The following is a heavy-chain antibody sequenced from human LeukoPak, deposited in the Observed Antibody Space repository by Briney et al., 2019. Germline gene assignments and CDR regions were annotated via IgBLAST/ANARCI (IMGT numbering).Heavy chain of an antibody. CDR1: GFTFSRYW. J-gene: IGHJ3*02. V-gene: IGHV3-7*05. D-gene: IGHD1-26*01. CDR3: ARYSGNYRAFDI. CDR2: IKQDGSEK. Sequence: GGSLRLSCAASGFTFSRYWRRWVRQAPGKGLEWLDNIKQDGSEKYYVDSVKGRFTISRDNPTNSLYLQMNSLRAEDTAVYYCARYSGNYRAFDIWGQGTMVTVSS.